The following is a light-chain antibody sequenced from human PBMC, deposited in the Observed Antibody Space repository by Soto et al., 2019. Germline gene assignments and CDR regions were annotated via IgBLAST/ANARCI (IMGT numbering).Light chain of an antibody. CDR3: QHYNSYSEA. Sequence: DIQMTQSPSSLSASVGDRVSITCLASQSIPNYLNWFQQKPGRAPKLLIFGASSLQSGVPSRFSGSGSGTEFTLTISSLQPDDFATYYCQHYNSYSEAFGQGTKVDNK. V-gene: IGKV1-16*01. CDR1: QSIPNY. CDR2: GAS. J-gene: IGKJ1*01.